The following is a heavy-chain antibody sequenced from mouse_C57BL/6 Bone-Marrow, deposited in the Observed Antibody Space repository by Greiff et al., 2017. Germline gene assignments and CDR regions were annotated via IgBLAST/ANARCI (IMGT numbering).Heavy chain of an antibody. D-gene: IGHD1-1*01. Sequence: QVQLQQPGAELVKPGASVKMSCKASGYTFTSYWITWVKQRPGQGLEWIGDIYPGSGSTNYNEKFKSKATLTVDTSSSTAYMQLSSLTSEDSAVYYCARPTEHYYYAMDYWGQGTSVTVSS. V-gene: IGHV1-55*01. J-gene: IGHJ4*01. CDR1: GYTFTSYW. CDR3: ARPTEHYYYAMDY. CDR2: IYPGSGST.